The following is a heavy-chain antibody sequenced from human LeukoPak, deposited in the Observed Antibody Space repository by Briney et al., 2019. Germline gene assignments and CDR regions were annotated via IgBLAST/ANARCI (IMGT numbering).Heavy chain of an antibody. CDR2: IRYDGSNK. V-gene: IGHV3-30*02. J-gene: IGHJ4*02. CDR3: AKPGGYCSSTSCLYYFDY. D-gene: IGHD2-2*01. Sequence: GGSLRLSCAASGFTFSSYGMHWVRQAPGKGLGWVAFIRYDGSNKYYADSVKGRFTISRDNSKNTLYLQMNSLRAEDTAVYYCAKPGGYCSSTSCLYYFDYWGQGTLVTVSS. CDR1: GFTFSSYG.